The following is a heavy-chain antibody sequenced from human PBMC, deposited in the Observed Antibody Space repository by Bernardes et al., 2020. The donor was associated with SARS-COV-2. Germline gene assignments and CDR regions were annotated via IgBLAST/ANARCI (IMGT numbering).Heavy chain of an antibody. Sequence: GRSVTVSGAASRFTVTQYDMSWVGTAPGKRLEWVSGISGSGNTTYYADSVKGRFTISRDNSKNTLFLQMDSLRAEDTAVYYCAKDDDRPLFGAPGFDSWGQGTLVTVSS. CDR3: AKDDDRPLFGAPGFDS. J-gene: IGHJ4*02. CDR2: ISGSGNTT. CDR1: RFTVTQYD. D-gene: IGHD3-3*01. V-gene: IGHV3-23*01.